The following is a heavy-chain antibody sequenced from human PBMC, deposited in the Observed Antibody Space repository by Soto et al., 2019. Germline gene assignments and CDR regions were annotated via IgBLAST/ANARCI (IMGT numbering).Heavy chain of an antibody. CDR2: INAGNGNT. CDR3: ARSIVVVTARDY. Sequence: QVQLVQSGAEEKKPGASVKVSCKASGYTFTSYAMHWVRQAPGQRLEWMGWINAGNGNTKYSQKFQGRVTITRDTSARTAYMELRSLRSEDTAVYYCARSIVVVTARDYWGQGTLVTVSS. CDR1: GYTFTSYA. D-gene: IGHD2-21*02. V-gene: IGHV1-3*05. J-gene: IGHJ4*02.